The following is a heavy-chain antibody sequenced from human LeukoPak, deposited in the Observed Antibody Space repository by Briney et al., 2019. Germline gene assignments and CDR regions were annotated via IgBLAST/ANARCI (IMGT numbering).Heavy chain of an antibody. CDR2: ISGSGGST. J-gene: IGHJ4*02. CDR1: GFTFSSYA. CDR3: AKGSGSHYGYFDY. D-gene: IGHD3-10*01. V-gene: IGHV3-23*01. Sequence: GGSLRLSCAASGFTFSSYAMSWVRQALGKGLEWVSAISGSGGSTYYADSVKGRFTISRDNSKNTLYLQMNSLRAEDTAVYYCAKGSGSHYGYFDYWGQGTLVTVSS.